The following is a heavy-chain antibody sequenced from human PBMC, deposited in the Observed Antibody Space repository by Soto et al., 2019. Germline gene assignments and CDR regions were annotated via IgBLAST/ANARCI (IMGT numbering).Heavy chain of an antibody. D-gene: IGHD6-13*01. J-gene: IGHJ4*02. CDR1: GFTFSSYA. Sequence: PGGSLRLSCAASGFTFSSYAMHWVRQAPGRGLEWVAVISYDGSNKYYADSVKGRFTISRDNSKNTLYLQMNSLRAEDTAVYYCARVRYSSRNFDYWGQGTLVTVSS. V-gene: IGHV3-30-3*01. CDR2: ISYDGSNK. CDR3: ARVRYSSRNFDY.